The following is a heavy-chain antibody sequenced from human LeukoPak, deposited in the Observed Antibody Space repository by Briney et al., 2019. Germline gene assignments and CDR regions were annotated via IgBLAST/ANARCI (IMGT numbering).Heavy chain of an antibody. Sequence: ASVKVSCKASGYSFTGYYMHWVRQAPGQGLEWMGWINPNSGGTNYAQKLQGRVTMTRDTSISTAYMELSRLRSDDTAVYYCARVARGRYCSSTSCYEDWFDPWGQGTLVTVSS. D-gene: IGHD2-2*01. V-gene: IGHV1-2*02. J-gene: IGHJ5*02. CDR1: GYSFTGYY. CDR3: ARVARGRYCSSTSCYEDWFDP. CDR2: INPNSGGT.